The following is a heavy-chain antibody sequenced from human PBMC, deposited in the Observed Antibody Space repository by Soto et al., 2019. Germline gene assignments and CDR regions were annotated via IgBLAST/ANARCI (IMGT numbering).Heavy chain of an antibody. J-gene: IGHJ1*01. CDR2: IYYSGST. CDR1: GGSISSGDYY. CDR3: AIYDSSGSRGFQH. Sequence: SETLSLTCTVSGGSISSGDYYWSWIRQPPGKGLEWIGYIYYSGSTYYNPSLKSRVTISVDTSKNQFSLKLSSVTAADTAVYYCAIYDSSGSRGFQHLGQGTLVTV. V-gene: IGHV4-30-4*01. D-gene: IGHD3-22*01.